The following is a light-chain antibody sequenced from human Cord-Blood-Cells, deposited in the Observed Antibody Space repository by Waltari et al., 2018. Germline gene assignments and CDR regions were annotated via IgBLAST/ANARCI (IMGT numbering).Light chain of an antibody. Sequence: QSALTLLASVSGSHGQSLTISCTGNSSDVVGSNEASWYHQHPGKAPKLLIYDVSNRPSAVSHRFSGSKCGNTASLTISGLQAEDEADYDCSSYARSSTVVFCGETNLTVL. J-gene: IGLJ2*01. CDR2: DVS. CDR3: SSYARSSTVV. CDR1: SSDVVGSNE. V-gene: IGLV2-14*01.